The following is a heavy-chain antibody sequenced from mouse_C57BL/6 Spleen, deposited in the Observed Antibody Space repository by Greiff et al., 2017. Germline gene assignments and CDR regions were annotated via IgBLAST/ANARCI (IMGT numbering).Heavy chain of an antibody. Sequence: QVQLQQSGAELVRPGTSVKVSCKASGYAFTNYLIEWVKQRPGQGLEWIGVINPGSGGTNYNEKFKGKATLTADKSSSTAYMQLSSLTSEDSAVXFCARGYYDYDDYYAMDYWGQGTSVTVSS. D-gene: IGHD2-4*01. V-gene: IGHV1-54*01. CDR1: GYAFTNYL. J-gene: IGHJ4*01. CDR3: ARGYYDYDDYYAMDY. CDR2: INPGSGGT.